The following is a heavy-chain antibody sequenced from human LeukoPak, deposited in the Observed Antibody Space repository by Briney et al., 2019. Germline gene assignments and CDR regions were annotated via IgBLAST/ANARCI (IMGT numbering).Heavy chain of an antibody. Sequence: GASLRLSCAASGFTVITNNMTWVRQAPGKGLECVSVLYSDGNTKYADSVQGRFTISRDNSKNTLYLEMNSLSPDDTAVYYCARGVEPLAANTLAYWGQGTLVTVSS. D-gene: IGHD1-14*01. V-gene: IGHV3-53*01. CDR1: GFTVITNN. CDR3: ARGVEPLAANTLAY. J-gene: IGHJ4*02. CDR2: LYSDGNT.